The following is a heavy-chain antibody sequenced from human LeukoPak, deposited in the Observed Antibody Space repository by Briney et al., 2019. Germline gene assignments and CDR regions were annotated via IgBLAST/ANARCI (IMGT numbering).Heavy chain of an antibody. V-gene: IGHV4-34*01. Sequence: KPSETLSLTCAVYGGSFSGYYWSWTRQPPGKGLEWIGEINHSGSTNYNPSLKSRVTISVDTSKNQFSLKLSSVTAADTAVYYCARGMATTYYYYYYMDVWGKGTTVTVSS. CDR2: INHSGST. CDR3: ARGMATTYYYYYYMDV. CDR1: GGSFSGYY. D-gene: IGHD5-12*01. J-gene: IGHJ6*03.